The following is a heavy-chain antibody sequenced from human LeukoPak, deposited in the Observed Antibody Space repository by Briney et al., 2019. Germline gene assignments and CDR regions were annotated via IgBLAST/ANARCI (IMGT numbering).Heavy chain of an antibody. V-gene: IGHV4-30-2*01. CDR2: IYHSGST. Sequence: PSETLSLTCTVSGGSISSGGYYWSWIRQPPGKGLEWIGYIYHSGSTYYNPSLKSRVTISVDTSKNQFSLKLSSVTAADTAVYYCARLRRSSGPGWFDPWGQGTLVTVSS. CDR1: GGSISSGGYY. D-gene: IGHD6-19*01. CDR3: ARLRRSSGPGWFDP. J-gene: IGHJ5*02.